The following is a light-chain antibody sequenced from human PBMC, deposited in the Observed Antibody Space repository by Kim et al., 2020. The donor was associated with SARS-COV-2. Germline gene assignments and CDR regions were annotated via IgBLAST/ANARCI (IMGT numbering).Light chain of an antibody. CDR1: QSVSSY. V-gene: IGKV3-11*01. Sequence: EIVLTQSPATLSLSPGERATLSCRASQSVSSYLAWYQQKLGQAPRLLIYDASNRATGIPARFSGSGSGTDFTLTISSLEPEDFAVYYCQQRTNRPPFTFGPGTKVDIK. CDR3: QQRTNRPPFT. CDR2: DAS. J-gene: IGKJ3*01.